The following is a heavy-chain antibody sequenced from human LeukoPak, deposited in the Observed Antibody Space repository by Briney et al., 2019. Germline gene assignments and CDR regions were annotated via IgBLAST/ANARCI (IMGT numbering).Heavy chain of an antibody. J-gene: IGHJ4*02. CDR2: INPSGGST. Sequence: ASVKVSCKASGYSFISFYIHWVRQAPGQGLEWMGVINPSGGSTAYAQQFQGRVTMTRDTSTSTVYMELSSLRSEDTAVYYCARHSLIGTTPFDYWGQGTQVTVSS. V-gene: IGHV1-46*01. CDR3: ARHSLIGTTPFDY. D-gene: IGHD1-20*01. CDR1: GYSFISFY.